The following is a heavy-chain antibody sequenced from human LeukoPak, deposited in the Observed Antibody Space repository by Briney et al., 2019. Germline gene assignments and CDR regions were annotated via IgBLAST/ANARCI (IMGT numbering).Heavy chain of an antibody. V-gene: IGHV1-8*01. J-gene: IGHJ6*03. CDR3: ARAPMYYYYMDI. CDR2: INPNSGNT. CDR1: GYTFTSYD. Sequence: ASVKVSCKASGYTFTSYDINWVRQATGQGLEWMGWINPNSGNTGYAQKFQGRVTITADKSTSTAYMELSSLRSEDTAVYYCARAPMYYYYMDIWGKGTTVTVSS.